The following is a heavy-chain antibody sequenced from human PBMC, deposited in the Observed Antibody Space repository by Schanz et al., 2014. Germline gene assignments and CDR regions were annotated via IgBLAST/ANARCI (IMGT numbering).Heavy chain of an antibody. CDR2: LFYTGHS. V-gene: IGHV4-59*12. J-gene: IGHJ4*02. D-gene: IGHD3-10*01. Sequence: QVQLQESGPGLVKPSETLSLNCRISGSINSYYWAWIRQPPGKGLEWIGYLFYTGHSNYNPSLKGRFTMSVDTSKSQFPRRLNSVTAADTAVYYCARGGPLGFGELLDYWGQGALVTVSS. CDR3: ARGGPLGFGELLDY. CDR1: GSINSYY.